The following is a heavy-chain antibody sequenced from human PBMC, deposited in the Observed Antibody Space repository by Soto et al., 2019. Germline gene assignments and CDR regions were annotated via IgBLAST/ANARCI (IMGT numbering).Heavy chain of an antibody. Sequence: EVQLVESGGGLVQPGRSLRLSCAASGFTFDDYAMHWVRQAPGKGLEWVSGISWNSGSIGYADSVKGRFTISRDNAKNSLYLQMNSLRAEDTALYYCAKDMSSGLFDYWGQGNLVTVSS. CDR1: GFTFDDYA. CDR2: ISWNSGSI. CDR3: AKDMSSGLFDY. V-gene: IGHV3-9*01. D-gene: IGHD6-19*01. J-gene: IGHJ4*02.